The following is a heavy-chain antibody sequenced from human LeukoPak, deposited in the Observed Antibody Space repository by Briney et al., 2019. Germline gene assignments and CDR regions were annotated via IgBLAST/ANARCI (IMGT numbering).Heavy chain of an antibody. J-gene: IGHJ4*02. D-gene: IGHD3-22*01. Sequence: SETLSLTCTLSGGSVSSGSYYWSWIRQPPGKGLEWIGYIYYSGSTNYNPSLKSRVTISVDTSKNQFSLKLSSVTAADTAVYYCARLTTMIVAVDYWGQGTLVTVSS. CDR3: ARLTTMIVAVDY. CDR2: IYYSGST. V-gene: IGHV4-61*01. CDR1: GGSVSSGSYY.